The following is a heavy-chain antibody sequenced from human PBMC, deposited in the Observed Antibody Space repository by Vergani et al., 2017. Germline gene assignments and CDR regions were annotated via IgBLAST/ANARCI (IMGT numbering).Heavy chain of an antibody. Sequence: QVQVVQSGAEVKKSGASVKVSCKTSGYPFSNYYMHWVRQAPGQGLEWMGIINPSGGHTNYAQKFQGRATMTRDTSTSTVYMELSSLRSEDTAIYYCARGYYGILTGYRYWGQGTLVTVSA. CDR1: GYPFSNYY. CDR2: INPSGGHT. J-gene: IGHJ4*02. CDR3: ARGYYGILTGYRY. D-gene: IGHD3-9*01. V-gene: IGHV1-46*03.